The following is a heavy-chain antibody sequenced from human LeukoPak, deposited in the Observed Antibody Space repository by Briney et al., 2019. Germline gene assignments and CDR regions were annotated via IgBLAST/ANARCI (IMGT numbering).Heavy chain of an antibody. CDR3: AKDSERYYGSGSRQYYYYYYGMDV. CDR1: GFTFSSYG. D-gene: IGHD3-10*01. Sequence: PGRSLRLSCAASGFTFSSYGMHWVRQAPGKGLEWVAVISYDGSNKYYADSVKGRFTISRDNSKNTLYLQMNSLRAEDTAVYYCAKDSERYYGSGSRQYYYYYYGMDVWGQGTTVTVSS. J-gene: IGHJ6*02. CDR2: ISYDGSNK. V-gene: IGHV3-30*18.